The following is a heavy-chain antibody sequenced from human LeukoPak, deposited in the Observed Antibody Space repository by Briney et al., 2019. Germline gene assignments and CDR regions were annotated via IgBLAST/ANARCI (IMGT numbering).Heavy chain of an antibody. CDR2: ISAYNGDT. Sequence: ASVKVSCKASGYTFSNYGISWVRQVPGQGLEWMGWISAYNGDTNYAQKLQGRLTTTTDTSTSTAYMELRSLRSDDTAVYFCARDSGLKDCSGVSCYRAFDIWGQGTMITVSS. D-gene: IGHD2-15*01. J-gene: IGHJ3*02. V-gene: IGHV1-18*01. CDR1: GYTFSNYG. CDR3: ARDSGLKDCSGVSCYRAFDI.